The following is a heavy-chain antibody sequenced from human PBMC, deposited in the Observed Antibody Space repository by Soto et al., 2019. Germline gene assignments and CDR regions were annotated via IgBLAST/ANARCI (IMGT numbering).Heavy chain of an antibody. D-gene: IGHD3-10*01. J-gene: IGHJ6*02. CDR2: TRKESNTYIT. CDR3: TRDMVRGVFRLYLPRNYYYYGMDV. V-gene: IGHV3-72*01. CDR1: GFIFSDHY. Sequence: GGSLRLSCVASGFIFSDHYMEWVRQAPGKGLEWVGRTRKESNTYITEHAASVKGRFTISRDDSKSIAYLQMNSLKTEDTAVYYCTRDMVRGVFRLYLPRNYYYYGMDVWGQGTTVTVSS.